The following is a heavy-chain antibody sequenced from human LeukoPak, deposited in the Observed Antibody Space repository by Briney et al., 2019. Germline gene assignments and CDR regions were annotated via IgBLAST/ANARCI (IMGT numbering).Heavy chain of an antibody. CDR3: AGRSAGNLEY. D-gene: IGHD2-15*01. J-gene: IGHJ4*02. V-gene: IGHV3-74*01. CDR1: GFTFSNYW. CDR2: INSDGSGT. Sequence: GGSLRLSCAASGFTFSNYWMHWVRQAPGEDPVWVSRINSDGSGTGYADSVKGRFTISRDNAKNTLYLQMNSLRAEDTAVYYCAGRSAGNLEYWGQGTLVSVSS.